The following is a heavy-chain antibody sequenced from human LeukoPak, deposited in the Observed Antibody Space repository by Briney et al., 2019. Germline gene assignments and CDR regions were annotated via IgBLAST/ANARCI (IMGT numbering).Heavy chain of an antibody. Sequence: PGGSLRLACATSGFTFSTYSMNWVRQAPGKGLEWISYIATSDTTTHYADSVKGRFTISRDNAKNSLYLQMSSLRAEDTAVYYCARGCVSYRLNALDYWGQGTLVTVSS. V-gene: IGHV3-48*04. D-gene: IGHD3-16*02. CDR2: IATSDTTT. CDR3: ARGCVSYRLNALDY. J-gene: IGHJ4*02. CDR1: GFTFSTYS.